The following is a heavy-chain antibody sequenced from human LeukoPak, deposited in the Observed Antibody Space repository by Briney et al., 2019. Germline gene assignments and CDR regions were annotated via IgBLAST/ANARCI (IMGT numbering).Heavy chain of an antibody. V-gene: IGHV3-7*01. CDR1: GFTFSSYW. D-gene: IGHD4-11*01. Sequence: GGSLRLSGAASGFTFSSYWMSWVRQAPGKGLEWVANIRQDGSEKYYVDSVKGRFTISRDNAKNSLYLQMNSLRAEDTAVYYCAKGDSNCPLYYFDYWGQGTLVTVSS. CDR2: IRQDGSEK. CDR3: AKGDSNCPLYYFDY. J-gene: IGHJ4*02.